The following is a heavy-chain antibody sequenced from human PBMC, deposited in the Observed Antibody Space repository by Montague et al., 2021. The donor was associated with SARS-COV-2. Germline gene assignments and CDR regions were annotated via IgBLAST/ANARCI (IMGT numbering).Heavy chain of an antibody. CDR3: ARLTTSGSRA. CDR2: IFYRGNT. J-gene: IGHJ5*02. D-gene: IGHD6-19*01. V-gene: IGHV4-39*01. Sequence: SETLSLTCTVSGGSINNTSYYWGWIRQPPGKGLEWIGSIFYRGNTHYNASVKSRVTVSVDTSKNQFSLNLTSVTAADTALYYCARLTTSGSRAWGQGTLVTVSS. CDR1: GGSINNTSYY.